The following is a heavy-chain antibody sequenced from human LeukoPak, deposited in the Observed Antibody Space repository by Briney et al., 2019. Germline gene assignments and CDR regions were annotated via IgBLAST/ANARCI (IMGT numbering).Heavy chain of an antibody. CDR2: IIPIFGTA. CDR3: ARVLFRGYDSDYYGMDV. J-gene: IGHJ6*02. Sequence: SVKVSCKASGYTFTSYGISWVRQAPGQGLEWMGGIIPIFGTANYAQKFQGRVTITADESTSTAYMELSSLRSEDTAVYYCARVLFRGYDSDYYGMDVWGQGTTVTVSS. CDR1: GYTFTSYG. V-gene: IGHV1-69*13. D-gene: IGHD5-12*01.